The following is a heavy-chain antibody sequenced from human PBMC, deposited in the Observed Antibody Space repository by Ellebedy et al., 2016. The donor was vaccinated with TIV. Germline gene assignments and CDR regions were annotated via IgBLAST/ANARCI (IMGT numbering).Heavy chain of an antibody. J-gene: IGHJ5*02. V-gene: IGHV4-34*01. CDR3: ARHKDRDYDYWFGP. CDR2: INHSGST. Sequence: SETLSLTCGVYGGSFSGYYWSWIRQPPGKGLEWIGEINHSGSTNCNPSLKSRVTISVDTSKNQFSLKLNSVTAADTAVYYCARHKDRDYDYWFGPWGQGTLVTVSS. CDR1: GGSFSGYY. D-gene: IGHD5-12*01.